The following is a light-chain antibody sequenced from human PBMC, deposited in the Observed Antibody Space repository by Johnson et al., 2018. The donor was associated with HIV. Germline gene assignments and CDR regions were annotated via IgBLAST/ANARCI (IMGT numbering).Light chain of an antibody. CDR1: DSNIGNNY. J-gene: IGLJ1*01. CDR2: DND. Sequence: SVLTQPPSVSAAPGQKVTISCFGSDSNIGNNYVSWYQQLPGTAPKLLIYDNDKRPSGIPDRFSGSKSGTSATLGITGLQTGDEADDYCETWDSSLSGVFGTGTKFTVL. CDR3: ETWDSSLSGV. V-gene: IGLV1-51*01.